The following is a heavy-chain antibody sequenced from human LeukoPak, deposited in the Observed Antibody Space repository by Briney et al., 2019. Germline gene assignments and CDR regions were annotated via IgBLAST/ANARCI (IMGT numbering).Heavy chain of an antibody. CDR2: INHSGST. D-gene: IGHD3-9*01. CDR1: GGSFSGYY. V-gene: IGHV4-34*01. Sequence: SETLSLTCAVYGGSFSGYYWSWIRQPPGKGLEWIGEINHSGSTNYNPSLKSRVTISVDTSKNQFSLKLSSVTAADTAVYYCARSQDDILTGYYTSYFDYWGQEPWSPSPQ. CDR3: ARSQDDILTGYYTSYFDY. J-gene: IGHJ4*01.